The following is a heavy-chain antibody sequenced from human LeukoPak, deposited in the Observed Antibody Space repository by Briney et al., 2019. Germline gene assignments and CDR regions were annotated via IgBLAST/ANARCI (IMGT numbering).Heavy chain of an antibody. J-gene: IGHJ2*01. CDR2: ITNGGSYM. CDR1: GFTFSTYT. D-gene: IGHD4/OR15-4a*01. Sequence: GGSLRLSCAASGFTFSTYTMNWVRQAPGKRLEWVSSITNGGSYMYYADSVKGRFTISRDNAKNSLYLQMNSLRAEDTAVYYCASDSYGGNFRYCYFDLWGRGTLVTVSS. V-gene: IGHV3-21*01. CDR3: ASDSYGGNFRYCYFDL.